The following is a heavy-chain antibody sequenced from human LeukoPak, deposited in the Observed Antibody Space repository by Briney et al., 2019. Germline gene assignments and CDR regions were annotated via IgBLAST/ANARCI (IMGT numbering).Heavy chain of an antibody. CDR1: GLTFSSYW. D-gene: IGHD2-2*01. V-gene: IGHV3-7*01. J-gene: IGHJ4*02. CDR3: ARDGDIVVVPAAIDY. Sequence: PGGSLRLSCAASGLTFSSYWMSWVRQAPGKGLEWVANIKQDGSEKYYVDSVKGRFTISRDNAKNSLYLQMNSLRAEDTAVYYCARDGDIVVVPAAIDYWGQGTLVTVSS. CDR2: IKQDGSEK.